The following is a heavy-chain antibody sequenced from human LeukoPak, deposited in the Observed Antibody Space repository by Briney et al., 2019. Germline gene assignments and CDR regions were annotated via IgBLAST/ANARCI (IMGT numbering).Heavy chain of an antibody. V-gene: IGHV4-34*01. Sequence: SETLSLTCAVYGGSFSGYYWSWIRQPPGKGLEWIGEINHSGSTNYNPSLKSRVTISVDTSKNQFSLKLSSVTAADTAVYYCARSDVDTATVPTGWGQGTLVTVSS. J-gene: IGHJ4*02. CDR1: GGSFSGYY. CDR2: INHSGST. D-gene: IGHD5-18*01. CDR3: ARSDVDTATVPTG.